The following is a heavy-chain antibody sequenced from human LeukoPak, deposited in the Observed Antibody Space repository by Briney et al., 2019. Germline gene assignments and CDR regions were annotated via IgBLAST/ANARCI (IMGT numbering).Heavy chain of an antibody. CDR2: IYYSGST. V-gene: IGHV4-39*01. D-gene: IGHD6-13*01. Sequence: SETLSLTCSVSGGSISSSSYYWGWIRQPPGKGLEWLGSIYYSGSTYYNPSLKSRGVAISGDTAKNQFSLTLNSVTAADTAVYHCARRVGGGIAAVGAFDIWGPGTMVTVSS. CDR3: ARRVGGGIAAVGAFDI. CDR1: GGSISSSSYY. J-gene: IGHJ3*02.